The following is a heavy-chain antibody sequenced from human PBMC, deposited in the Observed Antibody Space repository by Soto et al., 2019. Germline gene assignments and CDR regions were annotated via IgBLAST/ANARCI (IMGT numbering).Heavy chain of an antibody. J-gene: IGHJ4*02. D-gene: IGHD6-6*01. CDR1: GGGIISGDYY. CDR2: IYYSGST. V-gene: IGHV4-30-4*01. CDR3: ARCHSRSSFYFDY. Sequence: SETLSLTCTVGGGGIISGDYYWSWIRQHPGKGREWIGYIYYSGSTYYNPSLKRRVIISVDTSKNQFSLKLSSVTAPDTAVYYCARCHSRSSFYFDYWGQGTLVTVSS.